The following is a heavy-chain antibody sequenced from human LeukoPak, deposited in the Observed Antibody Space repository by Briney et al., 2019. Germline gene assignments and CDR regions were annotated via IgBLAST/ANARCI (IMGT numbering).Heavy chain of an antibody. CDR1: GFTFGDYA. CDR3: AKAGALVSYYLDY. D-gene: IGHD1-26*01. V-gene: IGHV3-49*04. J-gene: IGHJ4*02. Sequence: PGGSLRLSCAASGFTFGDYAVTWVRLAPGKGLEWVGFIRSKAYGGTTEYAASVKGRFTISRDDSKSIAYLQLNSLKSEDTAVYHCAKAGALVSYYLDYWGQGTLVTVSS. CDR2: IRSKAYGGTT.